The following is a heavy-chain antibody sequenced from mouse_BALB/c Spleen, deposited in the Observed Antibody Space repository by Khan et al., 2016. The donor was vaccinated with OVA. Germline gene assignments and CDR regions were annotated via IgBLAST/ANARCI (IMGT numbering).Heavy chain of an antibody. CDR3: ARATYRYAFAY. V-gene: IGHV3-8*02. J-gene: IGHJ3*01. Sequence: VQLKQSGPSLVKPSQTLSLTCSVTGDSITSGYWCWFRKFPGNKLEYMGYILYSGSTYYNPSLKSRISITRHTSQNQYYLQLNSVTTEDTATYYCARATYRYAFAYWGQGTLVTVSA. CDR2: ILYSGST. D-gene: IGHD2-14*01. CDR1: GDSITSGY.